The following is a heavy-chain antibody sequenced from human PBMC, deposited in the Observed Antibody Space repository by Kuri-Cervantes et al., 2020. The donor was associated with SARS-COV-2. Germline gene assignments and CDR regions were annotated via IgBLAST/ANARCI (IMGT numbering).Heavy chain of an antibody. CDR2: ISNNGINT. CDR3: ARDRVGADRYYYYMDV. CDR1: GFTFSNYA. J-gene: IGHJ6*03. V-gene: IGHV3-64*04. Sequence: GESLKISCSASGFTFSNYAMHWVRQAPGKGLEYISGISNNGINTYDADSVKGRFTTSRDNSQNTVYLQMNSLRAEDTAVYCCARDRVGADRYYYYMDVWGKGTTVTVSS. D-gene: IGHD3-16*01.